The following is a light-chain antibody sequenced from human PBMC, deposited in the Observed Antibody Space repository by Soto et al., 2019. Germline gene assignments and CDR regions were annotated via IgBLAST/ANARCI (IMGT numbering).Light chain of an antibody. CDR2: DAS. Sequence: TQSPSTLSASVGDRVTLTCRASQSISTWLAWFQQKPGKAPKVLIYDASSLESGVPSRFSGSGSGTEFTLTISSLQPDDFATYYCQQYSSYSGTFGQGTKVDI. J-gene: IGKJ1*01. CDR1: QSISTW. CDR3: QQYSSYSGT. V-gene: IGKV1-5*01.